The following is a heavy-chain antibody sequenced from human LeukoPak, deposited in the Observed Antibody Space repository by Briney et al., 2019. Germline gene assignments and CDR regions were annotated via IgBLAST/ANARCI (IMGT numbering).Heavy chain of an antibody. Sequence: GGSLRLSSAASGFTFTSYEINGVRQAPGKGLEWVSYITISGSTIYYADSAKGRFTISRDNDKNSLYLQMNSLRAEDTAVYYCARTTSFAYWGQGTLVTVSS. CDR1: GFTFTSYE. CDR2: ITISGSTI. V-gene: IGHV3-48*03. CDR3: ARTTSFAY. D-gene: IGHD1-1*01. J-gene: IGHJ4*02.